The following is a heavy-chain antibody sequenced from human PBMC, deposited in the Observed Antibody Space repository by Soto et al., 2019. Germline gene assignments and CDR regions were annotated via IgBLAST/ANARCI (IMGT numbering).Heavy chain of an antibody. Sequence: TSETLSLTCTVSGASISSGDHFGQWIRQPPGKDLEWIGYIYYTGSTYYNPSLRSRVAMSVDTSKNEFSLNLTSVTAADTAVYYCARAVVPAAITNWGQGTLVTVSS. CDR1: GASISSGDHF. CDR3: ARAVVPAAITN. J-gene: IGHJ4*02. CDR2: IYYTGST. V-gene: IGHV4-30-4*01. D-gene: IGHD2-2*02.